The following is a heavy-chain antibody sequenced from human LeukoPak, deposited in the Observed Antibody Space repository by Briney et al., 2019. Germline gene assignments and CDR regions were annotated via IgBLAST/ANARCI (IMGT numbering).Heavy chain of an antibody. Sequence: GGSLRLSCAASGFTFSSYSMNWVRQAPGKGLEWVSSISSSSSYIYYADSVKGRFTISRDNAKNSLYLQMNSLRAEDTAVYYCARERMGLTYCGGDCPPSDYWGQGTLVTVSS. J-gene: IGHJ4*02. CDR2: ISSSSSYI. CDR3: ARERMGLTYCGGDCPPSDY. V-gene: IGHV3-21*01. CDR1: GFTFSSYS. D-gene: IGHD2-21*02.